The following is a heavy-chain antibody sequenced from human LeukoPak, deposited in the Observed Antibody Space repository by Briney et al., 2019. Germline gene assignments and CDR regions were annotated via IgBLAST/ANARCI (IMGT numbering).Heavy chain of an antibody. CDR3: AGGRYAEADY. CDR1: GGSISSYY. V-gene: IGHV4-34*01. J-gene: IGHJ4*02. Sequence: SETLSLTCTVSGGSISSYYWSWIRQPAGKGLEWIGEINHSGSTNYNPSLKSRVTISVDTSKNQFSLKLSSVTAADTAVYYCAGGRYAEADYWGQGTLVTVSS. CDR2: INHSGST. D-gene: IGHD3-9*01.